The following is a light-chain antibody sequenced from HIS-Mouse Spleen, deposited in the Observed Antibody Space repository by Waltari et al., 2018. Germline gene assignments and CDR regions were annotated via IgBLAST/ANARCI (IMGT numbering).Light chain of an antibody. CDR2: AAS. Sequence: DIQFTQSPSFLSSSVGDRVTITCRASQGISSYLAWYHQKPGKSPKLLIYAASTLQSGVPSRFSGSGSGTEFTLTISSLQPEDFATYYCQQINSYPPTLGQGTEVEIK. CDR1: QGISSY. V-gene: IGKV1-9*01. CDR3: QQINSYPPT. J-gene: IGKJ1*01.